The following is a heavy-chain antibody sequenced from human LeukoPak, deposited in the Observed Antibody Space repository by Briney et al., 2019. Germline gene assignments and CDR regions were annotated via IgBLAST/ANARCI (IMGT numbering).Heavy chain of an antibody. D-gene: IGHD5-12*01. J-gene: IGHJ4*02. CDR1: GSSISSSSYY. CDR3: ARLTGYDWESSYDY. Sequence: SETLSLTCTVSGSSISSSSYYWVWIRQPPGKELEWIGSINYSGNTYYNPSVKSRVTISVDTSKNQFSLKLSSVTAADTAVYYCARLTGYDWESSYDYWGQGTLVTVSS. CDR2: INYSGNT. V-gene: IGHV4-39*07.